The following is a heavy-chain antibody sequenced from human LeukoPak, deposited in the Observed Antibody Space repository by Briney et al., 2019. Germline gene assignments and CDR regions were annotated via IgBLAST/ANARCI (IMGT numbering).Heavy chain of an antibody. J-gene: IGHJ6*02. V-gene: IGHV1-18*01. CDR1: GYTFSSYT. CDR2: ISAYNGNT. D-gene: IGHD3-16*01. CDR3: ARVPLRGYYYGMDV. Sequence: ASVKVSCKASGYTFSSYTMSWVRQAPGQGLEWMGWISAYNGNTNYAQKLQGRVTMTTDTSTSTAYMELRSLRSDDTAVYYCARVPLRGYYYGMDVWGQGTTVTVSS.